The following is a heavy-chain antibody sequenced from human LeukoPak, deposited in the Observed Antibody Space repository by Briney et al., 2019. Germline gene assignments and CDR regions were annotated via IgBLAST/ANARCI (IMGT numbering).Heavy chain of an antibody. Sequence: SETLSLTCTVSGGSISSSSYYWGWIRQPPGKGLEWIGSIYYSGSTYYNPSLKSRVTISVDTSKNQFSLKLSSVTAADTAVYYCARWWGYYDSSGYPRWGQGTLVTVSS. CDR2: IYYSGST. V-gene: IGHV4-39*07. CDR1: GGSISSSSYY. CDR3: ARWWGYYDSSGYPR. J-gene: IGHJ4*02. D-gene: IGHD3-22*01.